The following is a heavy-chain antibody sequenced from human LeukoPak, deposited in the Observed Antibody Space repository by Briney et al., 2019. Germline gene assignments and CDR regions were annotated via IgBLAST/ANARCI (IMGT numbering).Heavy chain of an antibody. D-gene: IGHD5-12*01. CDR3: ASYSGYDPFGSWNYYYYGMDV. Sequence: GGSLRLSCAASGFTVSSNYMSWVRQAPGKGLEWVSVIYSGGSTYYADSVKGRFTISRDNSKNTLYLQMNSLRAEDTAVYYCASYSGYDPFGSWNYYYYGMDVWGQGTTVTVSS. J-gene: IGHJ6*02. V-gene: IGHV3-66*01. CDR2: IYSGGST. CDR1: GFTVSSNY.